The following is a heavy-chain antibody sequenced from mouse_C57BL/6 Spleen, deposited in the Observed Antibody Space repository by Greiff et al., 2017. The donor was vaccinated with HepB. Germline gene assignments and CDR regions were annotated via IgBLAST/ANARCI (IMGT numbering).Heavy chain of an antibody. Sequence: QVQLQQPGAELVRPGSSVKLSCKASGYTFTSYWMHWVKQRPIQGLEWIGNIDPSDSETHYNQKFKDKATLTVDKSSSTAYMELRSLTSEDSAVYYCARAYYSNSGGWYFDVWGTGTTVTVSS. CDR1: GYTFTSYW. V-gene: IGHV1-52*01. D-gene: IGHD2-5*01. J-gene: IGHJ1*03. CDR3: ARAYYSNSGGWYFDV. CDR2: IDPSDSET.